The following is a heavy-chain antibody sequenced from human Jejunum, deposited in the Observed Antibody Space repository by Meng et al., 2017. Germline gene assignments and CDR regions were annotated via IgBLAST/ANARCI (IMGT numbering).Heavy chain of an antibody. J-gene: IGHJ4*02. CDR1: GFTFSSYE. Sequence: GESLKISCAASGFTFSSYEMNWVRQAPGKGLEWISYISSSGRTIYYADSVKGRFTISRDNAKNSLYLQMNSLRGEDTAVYYCARDDTYDYDSAGYYDYWGQGTLVTVSS. CDR2: ISSSGRTI. D-gene: IGHD3-22*01. V-gene: IGHV3-48*03. CDR3: ARDDTYDYDSAGYYDY.